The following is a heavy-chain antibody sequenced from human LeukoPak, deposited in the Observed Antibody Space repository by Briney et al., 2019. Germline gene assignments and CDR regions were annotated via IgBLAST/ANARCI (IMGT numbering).Heavy chain of an antibody. CDR1: GFTFSNYG. CDR2: ISSSGSTI. V-gene: IGHV3-48*04. J-gene: IGHJ4*02. Sequence: GGSLRLSCAASGFTFSNYGMSWVRQAPGKGLEWISYISSSGSTIYYADSVKGRFTISRDNAKNSLYLQMNSLRAGDTAVYYCAREGSWYFDYWGQGTLVTVSS. D-gene: IGHD6-13*01. CDR3: AREGSWYFDY.